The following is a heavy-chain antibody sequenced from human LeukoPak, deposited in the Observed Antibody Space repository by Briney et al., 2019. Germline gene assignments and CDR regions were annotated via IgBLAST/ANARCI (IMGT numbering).Heavy chain of an antibody. Sequence: ASVKVSCKASGYTFTSYDITWVRQATGQGLEWMGWMSPDSGYTGYAQTFQGRVTLTRNTSVSTAFMELSSLRSEDTAVYYCAREKPITMVRGGHGFDYWGQGTLVTVSS. CDR1: GYTFTSYD. V-gene: IGHV1-8*01. CDR2: MSPDSGYT. CDR3: AREKPITMVRGGHGFDY. J-gene: IGHJ4*02. D-gene: IGHD3-10*01.